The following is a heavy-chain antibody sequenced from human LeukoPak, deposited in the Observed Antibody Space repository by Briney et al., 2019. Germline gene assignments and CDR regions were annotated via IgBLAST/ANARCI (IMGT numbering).Heavy chain of an antibody. Sequence: SETLSLTCAVYGGSFSGYYWSWIRQPPGKGLEWIGEINHSGSTNYNPSLKSRVTISVDTSKNQFSLKLSSVTAADTAVYYCARGRTGVTMVRGVLRVGNWFDPWGQGTLVTVSS. CDR2: INHSGST. CDR3: ARGRTGVTMVRGVLRVGNWFDP. V-gene: IGHV4-34*01. CDR1: GGSFSGYY. J-gene: IGHJ5*02. D-gene: IGHD3-10*01.